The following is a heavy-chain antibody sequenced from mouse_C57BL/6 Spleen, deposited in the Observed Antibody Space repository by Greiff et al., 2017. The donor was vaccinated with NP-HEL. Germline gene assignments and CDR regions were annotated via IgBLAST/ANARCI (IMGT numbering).Heavy chain of an antibody. D-gene: IGHD2-3*01. Sequence: EVNLVESGGGLVQPGGSLKLSCAASGFTFSDYYMYWVRQTPEKRLEWVAYISNGGGSTYYPDTVKGRFTISRDNAKNTLYLQMSRLKSEDTAMYYCARSDGYYFDYWGQGTTLTVSS. J-gene: IGHJ2*01. V-gene: IGHV5-12*01. CDR3: ARSDGYYFDY. CDR2: ISNGGGST. CDR1: GFTFSDYY.